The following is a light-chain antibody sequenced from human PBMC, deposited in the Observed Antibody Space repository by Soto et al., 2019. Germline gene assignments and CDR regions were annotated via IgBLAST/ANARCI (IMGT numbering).Light chain of an antibody. CDR3: QQYNNWPIT. J-gene: IGKJ5*01. V-gene: IGKV3-15*01. CDR1: QSVGSN. Sequence: EIVMTHSPPTLAVSPCERATLSCRASQSVGSNLAWYQQKPGQAPRPLIYGASTRATGIPARFSGSGSGTEFTLTISSLQSEDFAVYYCQQYNNWPITFGQGTRLEIK. CDR2: GAS.